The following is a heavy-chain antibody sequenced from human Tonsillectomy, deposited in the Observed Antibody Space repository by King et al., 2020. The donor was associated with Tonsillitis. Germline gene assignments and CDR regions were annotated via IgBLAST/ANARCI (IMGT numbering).Heavy chain of an antibody. CDR3: ASAYYDSSGFYLSLPFDY. CDR1: GGTFSSFA. J-gene: IGHJ4*02. Sequence: QLVQSGAEVKKPGSSVKVSCKASGGTFSSFAISWVRQAPGQGLECMGGIIPIFGTANYAQKFQGRVTITADESPSTAYMELSLRSEDTAVYYCASAYYDSSGFYLSLPFDYWGQGTLVTVSS. D-gene: IGHD3-22*01. V-gene: IGHV1-69*01. CDR2: IIPIFGTA.